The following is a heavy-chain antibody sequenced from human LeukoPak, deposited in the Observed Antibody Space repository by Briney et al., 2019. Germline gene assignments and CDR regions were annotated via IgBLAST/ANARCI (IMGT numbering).Heavy chain of an antibody. CDR3: ARGPYGDYEFDY. CDR2: IIPIFGTA. Sequence: ASVKVSCKASGGTFSSYAISWVRQAPGQGLEWMGGIIPIFGTANYAQKFQGRVTITADESTSTAYVELSSLRSEDTAVYYCARGPYGDYEFDYWGQGTLATVSS. V-gene: IGHV1-69*13. D-gene: IGHD4-17*01. CDR1: GGTFSSYA. J-gene: IGHJ4*02.